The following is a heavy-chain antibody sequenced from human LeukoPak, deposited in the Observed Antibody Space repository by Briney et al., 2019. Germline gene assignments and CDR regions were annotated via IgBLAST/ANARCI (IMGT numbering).Heavy chain of an antibody. CDR1: GGSSTNYF. J-gene: IGHJ4*02. Sequence: MSSETLSLTCVLYGGSSTNYFWSWIRQPPGKGLEWIGEINRSASTNYNPSLKSRVTISIDTSKNQFSLKLRGVTAADSALYFCARAEINDYSRYWGQGIPVIVSS. CDR3: ARAEINDYSRY. D-gene: IGHD4-11*01. V-gene: IGHV4-34*01. CDR2: INRSAST.